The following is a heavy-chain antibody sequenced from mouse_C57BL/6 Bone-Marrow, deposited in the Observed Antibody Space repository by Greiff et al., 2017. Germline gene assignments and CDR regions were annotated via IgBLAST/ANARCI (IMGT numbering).Heavy chain of an antibody. CDR2: INPSTGGT. V-gene: IGHV1-42*01. J-gene: IGHJ3*01. CDR3: ARSRSDSSGYVWFAY. D-gene: IGHD3-2*02. CDR1: GYSFTGYY. Sequence: EVQLQQSGPELVKPGASVKISCKASGYSFTGYYMNWVKQSPEKSLEWIGAINPSTGGTTYNQKFKAKATLTVDKSSSTAYMQLKSLTSEDSAVYYCARSRSDSSGYVWFAYWGQGTLVTGSA.